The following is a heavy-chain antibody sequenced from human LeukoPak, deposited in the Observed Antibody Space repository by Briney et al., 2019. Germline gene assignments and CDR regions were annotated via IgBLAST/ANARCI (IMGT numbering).Heavy chain of an antibody. Sequence: GGSLRLSCAASGFMFSHSSMTWVRQTPGKGLEWVSGISESGGATYYAGSAKGRFTISRDNSKNTLYLQMNSLRAEDTAVYYCVRDGAAAATGTWAWGQGTLVTVSS. J-gene: IGHJ5*02. V-gene: IGHV3-23*01. D-gene: IGHD6-13*01. CDR2: ISESGGAT. CDR1: GFMFSHSS. CDR3: VRDGAAAATGTWA.